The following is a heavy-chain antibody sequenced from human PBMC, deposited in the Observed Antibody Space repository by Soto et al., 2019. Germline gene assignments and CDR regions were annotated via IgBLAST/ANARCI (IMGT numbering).Heavy chain of an antibody. J-gene: IGHJ4*02. V-gene: IGHV1-8*01. D-gene: IGHD4-17*01. Sequence: QVQLVQSGAEVKKPGASVKVSCKASGYTFTSYDINWVRQATGQGLEWMGWMNPNSGNTGYAQKFQGRVTMTRNTSISTADMELSSLRSEDTAVYYGAIRTTVTRYLDYWGQGTLVTVSS. CDR1: GYTFTSYD. CDR3: AIRTTVTRYLDY. CDR2: MNPNSGNT.